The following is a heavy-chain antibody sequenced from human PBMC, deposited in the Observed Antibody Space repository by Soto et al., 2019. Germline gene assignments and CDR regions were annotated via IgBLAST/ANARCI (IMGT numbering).Heavy chain of an antibody. V-gene: IGHV3-23*01. CDR3: AKVGDCSSTSCYADY. CDR1: GFTFSSYA. D-gene: IGHD2-2*01. Sequence: GGSLRLSCAASGFTFSSYAMSWVRQAPGKGLEWVSAISGSGGSTYYADSVKGRFTISRDNSKNTLYLQMNSLRAEDTAVYYCAKVGDCSSTSCYADYWGQGTLVTVSS. J-gene: IGHJ4*02. CDR2: ISGSGGST.